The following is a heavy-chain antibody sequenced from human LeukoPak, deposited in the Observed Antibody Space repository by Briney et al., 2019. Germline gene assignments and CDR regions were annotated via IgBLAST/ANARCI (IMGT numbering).Heavy chain of an antibody. V-gene: IGHV4-4*07. CDR3: AREGIAARPLDY. CDR1: GGFISSYY. J-gene: IGHJ4*02. D-gene: IGHD6-6*01. Sequence: SETLSLTCTVSGGFISSYYWSWIRQPAGKGLEWIGRIYTSGSTNYNPSLKSRVTMSVDTSKNQFSLKLSSVTAADTAVYYCAREGIAARPLDYWGQGTLVTVSS. CDR2: IYTSGST.